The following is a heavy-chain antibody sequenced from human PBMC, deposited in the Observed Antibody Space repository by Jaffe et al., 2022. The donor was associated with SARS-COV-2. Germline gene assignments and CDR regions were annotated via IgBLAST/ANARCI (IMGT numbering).Heavy chain of an antibody. CDR1: GGSFSGYY. D-gene: IGHD3-3*01. V-gene: IGHV4-34*01. J-gene: IGHJ6*02. CDR2: INHSGST. Sequence: QVHLQQWGAGLLKPSETLSLTCAVYGGSFSGYYWNWIRQPPGKGLEWIGEINHSGSTNYNPSLKSRVTISVDTSKNQFSLKLSSVTAADTAVYYCASGGPYDFWSGLHSYGMDVWGQGTTVTVSS. CDR3: ASGGPYDFWSGLHSYGMDV.